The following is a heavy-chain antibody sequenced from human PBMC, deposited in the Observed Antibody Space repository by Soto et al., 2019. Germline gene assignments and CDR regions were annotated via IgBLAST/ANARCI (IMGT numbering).Heavy chain of an antibody. D-gene: IGHD3-3*01. J-gene: IGHJ6*02. CDR2: INHSGST. Sequence: SETLSLTCAVYGGSFSGYYWSWIRQPPGKGLEWIGEINHSGSTNYNPSIKSRVTISVDTSKNQLSLKLSSVTAADTAVYYCARATIFGVVIGMDVWGQGTTVTVSS. CDR1: GGSFSGYY. V-gene: IGHV4-34*01. CDR3: ARATIFGVVIGMDV.